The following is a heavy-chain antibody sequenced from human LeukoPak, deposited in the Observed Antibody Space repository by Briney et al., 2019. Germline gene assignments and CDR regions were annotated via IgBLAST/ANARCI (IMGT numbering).Heavy chain of an antibody. J-gene: IGHJ4*02. CDR3: ARAPVAGPFDY. Sequence: PGGSLRLSCAASGFTVSSDNMSWVRQAPGKGLEWVSVIYSGGSTYYADSVKGRFTISRDNSKNTLYLQMNSLRAEDTAVYYCARAPVAGPFDYWGQGTLVTVSS. V-gene: IGHV3-66*01. CDR1: GFTVSSDN. D-gene: IGHD6-19*01. CDR2: IYSGGST.